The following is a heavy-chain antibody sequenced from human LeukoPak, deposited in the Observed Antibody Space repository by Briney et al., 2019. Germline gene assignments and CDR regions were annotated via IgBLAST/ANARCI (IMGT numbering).Heavy chain of an antibody. D-gene: IGHD6-13*01. CDR3: ARDPIGSRWPYYFDY. CDR1: GYTFTNYA. Sequence: EASVKVSCKASGYTFTNYAMHWVRQAPGQRLEWMGWINAGNGNTKYSQKFQARVTITRDTSASTAYMELSSLRSEDTAVYYCARDPIGSRWPYYFDYWGQGTLVTVSS. CDR2: INAGNGNT. V-gene: IGHV1-3*01. J-gene: IGHJ4*02.